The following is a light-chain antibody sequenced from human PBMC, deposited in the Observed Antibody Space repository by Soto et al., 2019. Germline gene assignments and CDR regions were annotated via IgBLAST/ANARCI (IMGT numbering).Light chain of an antibody. V-gene: IGKV3-15*01. Sequence: EIVMTHSPATLSVSPGERATLSCRASQSVSNNLAWYQQKPGQAPRLLIYGASTRATAIPARFSGSGSGTEFTLTISSLQSEDFALYFCQQYDNWPYTFAQGTKLEIK. CDR2: GAS. CDR3: QQYDNWPYT. CDR1: QSVSNN. J-gene: IGKJ2*01.